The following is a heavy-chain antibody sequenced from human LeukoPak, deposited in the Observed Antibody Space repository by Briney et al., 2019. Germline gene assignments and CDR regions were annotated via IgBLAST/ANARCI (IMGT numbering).Heavy chain of an antibody. CDR2: ISSTGVI. CDR3: ARDHNWGFDY. Sequence: PGGSLRLSCAASGFTFSDYPMNWVRQTPGKGLEWVSYISSTGVIYYADSVRGRFSISRDNAMNSVYMQMNSLRAEDTALYYCARDHNWGFDYWGRRTLVTVSS. D-gene: IGHD7-27*01. V-gene: IGHV3-69-1*01. J-gene: IGHJ4*02. CDR1: GFTFSDYP.